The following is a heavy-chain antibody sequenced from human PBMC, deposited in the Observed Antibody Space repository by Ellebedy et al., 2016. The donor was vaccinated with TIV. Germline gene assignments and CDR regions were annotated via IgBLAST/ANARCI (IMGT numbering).Heavy chain of an antibody. J-gene: IGHJ2*01. CDR3: ARKVPAPTTVPPNWYFDL. D-gene: IGHD4-17*01. V-gene: IGHV3-23*01. CDR1: GLTLSSYA. CDR2: ISGNGGTT. Sequence: GESLKISCEASGLTLSSYAMSWVRQAPGKGLEWVSTISGNGGTTYYADSVKGRFTISRDNAKNSLYLQMNSLRAEDTAVYYCARKVPAPTTVPPNWYFDLWGRGTLVTVSS.